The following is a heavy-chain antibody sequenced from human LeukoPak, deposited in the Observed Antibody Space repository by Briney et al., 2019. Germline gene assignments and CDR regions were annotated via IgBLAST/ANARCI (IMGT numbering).Heavy chain of an antibody. Sequence: ASVKVSCKASGCTFTNYGVNWVRQAPGEGLEWMGWINTNSGDPTYAQGFTGRFVFSLDTSVSTAYLQISSLRAEDTAVYYCARFRPHGYYDTFDIWGQGTMVTVS. CDR3: ARFRPHGYYDTFDI. CDR2: INTNSGDP. CDR1: GCTFTNYG. V-gene: IGHV7-4-1*02. J-gene: IGHJ3*02. D-gene: IGHD5-18*01.